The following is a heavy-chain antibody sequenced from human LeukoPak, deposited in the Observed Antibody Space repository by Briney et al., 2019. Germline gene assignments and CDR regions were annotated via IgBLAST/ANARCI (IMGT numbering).Heavy chain of an antibody. J-gene: IGHJ6*02. V-gene: IGHV1-69*13. Sequence: SVKVSCKASGGTFSSYAISWVRQAPGQGFEWMGGIIPIFGTANYAQKFQGRVTITADESTSTAYMELSSLRSEDTAVYYCARDHVEWLRLGEIYYYYGMDAWGQGTTVTVSS. CDR3: ARDHVEWLRLGEIYYYYGMDA. CDR2: IIPIFGTA. CDR1: GGTFSSYA. D-gene: IGHD5-12*01.